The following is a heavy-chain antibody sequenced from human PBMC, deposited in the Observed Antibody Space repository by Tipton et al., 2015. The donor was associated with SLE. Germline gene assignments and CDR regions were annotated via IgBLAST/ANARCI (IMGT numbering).Heavy chain of an antibody. J-gene: IGHJ3*02. CDR1: QFLVSTYD. D-gene: IGHD4-17*01. CDR2: FSSGGKM. CDR3: ARVLPAVTTPMPAGGFDI. V-gene: IGHV3-53*01. Sequence: SLRLSCAVSQFLVSTYDMIWVRQAPGKGLKWVSLFSSGGKMFYADSVRGRFTISRDSSKNTLYLQINTLRVDDTAVYYCARVLPAVTTPMPAGGFDIWGQGTMVTVSS.